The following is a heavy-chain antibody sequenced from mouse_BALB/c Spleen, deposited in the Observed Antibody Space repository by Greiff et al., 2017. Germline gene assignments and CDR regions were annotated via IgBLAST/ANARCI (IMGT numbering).Heavy chain of an antibody. V-gene: IGHV14-3*02. CDR1: GFNIKDTY. Sequence: EVKLQESGAELVKPGASVKLSCTASGFNIKDTYMHWVKQRPEQGLEWIGRIDPANGNTKYDPKFQGKATITADTSSNTAYLQLSSLTSEDTAVYYCARRDWGAMDYWGQGTSVTVSS. CDR2: IDPANGNT. CDR3: ARRDWGAMDY. D-gene: IGHD4-1*01. J-gene: IGHJ4*01.